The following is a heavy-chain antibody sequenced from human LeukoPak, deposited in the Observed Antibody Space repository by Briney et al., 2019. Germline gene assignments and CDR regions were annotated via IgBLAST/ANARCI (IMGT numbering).Heavy chain of an antibody. J-gene: IGHJ4*02. V-gene: IGHV3-7*01. Sequence: GGSLRLSCAASGFTFSTYWMSWVRQAPGKGLEWVANIKQDRSDKFYVDSVKGRFTISRDNAKNSMYLQMNSLRAEDTAVYYCARVLPVASRDYWGQGTLVTVSS. CDR1: GFTFSTYW. CDR3: ARVLPVASRDY. D-gene: IGHD2-2*01. CDR2: IKQDRSDK.